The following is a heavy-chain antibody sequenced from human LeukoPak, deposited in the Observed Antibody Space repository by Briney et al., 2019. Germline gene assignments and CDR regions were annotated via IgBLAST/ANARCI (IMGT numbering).Heavy chain of an antibody. CDR1: GFTFSSYG. CDR2: IWYDGSNK. J-gene: IGHJ4*02. CDR3: AREVRCSTGCSLFDY. Sequence: PGRSLRLSCAASGFTFSSYGMHWVRQAPGKGLEWVAVIWYDGSNKYYADSVKGRFTISRDNSKNTLYLQMNSLRAEDTAVYYCAREVRCSTGCSLFDYWGQGTLVTVSS. D-gene: IGHD2-2*01. V-gene: IGHV3-33*01.